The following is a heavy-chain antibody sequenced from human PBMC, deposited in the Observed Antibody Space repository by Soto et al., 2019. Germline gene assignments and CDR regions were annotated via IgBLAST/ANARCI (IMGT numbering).Heavy chain of an antibody. CDR2: IERDDDDK. J-gene: IGHJ6*04. V-gene: IGHV2-70*13. CDR1: GFSLTSPGMC. Sequence: SGPTLVNPTETLTLTCTFSGFSLTSPGMCVSWIRQPPGKALEWLALIERDDDDKYYSTSLKTRLTTSKDTRKNQVVLTMAKIDTADTGNYHCARSIRGPRRFNGMVLCGKRTTVTVSS. D-gene: IGHD1-20*01. CDR3: ARSIRGPRRFNGMVL.